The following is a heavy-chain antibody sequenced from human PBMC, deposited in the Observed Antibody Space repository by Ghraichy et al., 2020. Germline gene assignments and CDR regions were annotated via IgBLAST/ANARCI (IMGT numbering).Heavy chain of an antibody. CDR1: GVTFSAYC. V-gene: IGHV3-30*18. D-gene: IGHD3-16*01. CDR2: ILYDGSTK. CDR3: AKALGELVGAYFDV. J-gene: IGHJ4*02. Sequence: GGSLRLSCAASGVTFSAYCMHWVRQTPGKGLEWVAVILYDGSTKVYADSVKGRFTISRDNSKDTLYLQMNNLRSEDTAVYYCAKALGELVGAYFDVWGQGTLDTVSS.